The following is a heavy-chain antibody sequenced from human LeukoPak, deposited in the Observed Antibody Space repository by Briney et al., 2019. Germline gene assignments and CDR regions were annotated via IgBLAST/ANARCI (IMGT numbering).Heavy chain of an antibody. Sequence: PGGSLRLSCAASGFTFSSYSMNWVRQAPGKGLEWVSSISSSSSYIYYADSVKGRFTISRDNAKNSLYLQMNSLRAEDTAVYYCARDKRVGATLFDYWGQGTLVTVSS. CDR2: ISSSSSYI. CDR1: GFTFSSYS. CDR3: ARDKRVGATLFDY. D-gene: IGHD1-26*01. V-gene: IGHV3-21*01. J-gene: IGHJ4*02.